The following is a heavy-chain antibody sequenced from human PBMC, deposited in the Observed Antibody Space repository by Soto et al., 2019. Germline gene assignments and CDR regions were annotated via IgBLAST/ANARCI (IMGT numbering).Heavy chain of an antibody. CDR3: ASGLWFNYYYYMDV. CDR2: IYYSGST. V-gene: IGHV4-59*01. D-gene: IGHD3-10*01. J-gene: IGHJ6*03. CDR1: GGSISSYY. Sequence: SQTLSLTCTVSGGSISSYYWSWIRQPPGKGLEWIGYIYYSGSTNYNPSLKSRVTISVDTSKNQFSLKLSSVTAADTAVYYCASGLWFNYYYYMDVWGKGTTVTVSS.